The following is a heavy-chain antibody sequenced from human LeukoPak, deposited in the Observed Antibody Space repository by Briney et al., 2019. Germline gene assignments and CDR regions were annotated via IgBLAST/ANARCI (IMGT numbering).Heavy chain of an antibody. Sequence: ASVKVSCKASGYSFSIYGITWARQAPGQGLEYLGWISASDGTTNYAQKVQDRVTMTTDTSTSTAYLELRSLRSEDTAVYYCARCGAAVTTRFSHWGQGTLVTVSS. D-gene: IGHD4-17*01. V-gene: IGHV1-18*01. CDR1: GYSFSIYG. CDR2: ISASDGTT. J-gene: IGHJ4*02. CDR3: ARCGAAVTTRFSH.